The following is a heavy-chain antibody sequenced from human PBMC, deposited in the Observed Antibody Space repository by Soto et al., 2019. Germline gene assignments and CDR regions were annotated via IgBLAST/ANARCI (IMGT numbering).Heavy chain of an antibody. D-gene: IGHD2-15*01. CDR1: GFTFSSYW. J-gene: IGHJ1*01. CDR2: ISGDGSNT. V-gene: IGHV3-74*01. Sequence: EEQLVESGGGLVQPGGSLRLSCAVSGFTFSSYWIYWVRQAPGKGPVWVSRISGDGSNTAYADSVKGRFITSRDNAKDSAHFEMNSLTAEDTGVYYCARNRGPFFRDGVDSWGLGTRVIVSS. CDR3: ARNRGPFFRDGVDS.